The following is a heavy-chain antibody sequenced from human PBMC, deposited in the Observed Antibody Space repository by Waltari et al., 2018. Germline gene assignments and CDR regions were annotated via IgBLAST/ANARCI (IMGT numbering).Heavy chain of an antibody. J-gene: IGHJ4*02. D-gene: IGHD1-26*01. V-gene: IGHV3-15*01. CDR1: GFTFSNAW. CDR2: MKSKTDGGTT. CDR3: MRELRWVDY. Sequence: EVQLVESGGGLVKPGGSLRLSCAASGFTFSNAWMSWVRQAPGKGLEWVGRMKSKTDGGTTDYAAPVKGRFTISRDDSKNTLYLQMNSLKTEDTAVDYCMRELRWVDYWGQGTLVTVSS.